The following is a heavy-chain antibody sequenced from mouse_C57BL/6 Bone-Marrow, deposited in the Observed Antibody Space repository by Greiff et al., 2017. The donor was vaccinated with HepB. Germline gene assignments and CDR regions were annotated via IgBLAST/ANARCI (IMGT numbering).Heavy chain of an antibody. CDR3: AWIYDGYYGYAMDY. CDR1: GFNIKDYY. J-gene: IGHJ4*01. D-gene: IGHD2-3*01. V-gene: IGHV14-2*01. Sequence: EVQLQQSGAELVKPGASVKLSCTASGFNIKDYYMHWVKQRTEQGLEWIGRIDPEDGETKYAPKFKGKATITADTSSNTAYLQLSSLTSEDTAVYYCAWIYDGYYGYAMDYWGQGTSVTVSS. CDR2: IDPEDGET.